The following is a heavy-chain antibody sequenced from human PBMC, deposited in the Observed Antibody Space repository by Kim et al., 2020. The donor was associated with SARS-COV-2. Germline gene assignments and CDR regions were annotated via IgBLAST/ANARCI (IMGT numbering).Heavy chain of an antibody. J-gene: IGHJ3*02. CDR3: ARDLDYGDYDEVIGAFDI. V-gene: IGHV4-31*03. CDR2: IYYSGST. CDR1: GGSISSGGYY. D-gene: IGHD4-17*01. Sequence: SETLSLTCTVSGGSISSGGYYWSWIRQHPGKGLEWIGYIYYSGSTYYNPSPKSRVTISVDTSKNQFSLKLSSVTAADTAVYYCARDLDYGDYDEVIGAFDIWGQGTMVTVSS.